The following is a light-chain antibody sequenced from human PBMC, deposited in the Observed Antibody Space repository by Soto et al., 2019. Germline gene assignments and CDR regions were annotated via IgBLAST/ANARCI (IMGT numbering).Light chain of an antibody. CDR3: SSYTSSSTLYVV. Sequence: QSALTQPASVSGTPGQSITISCTGTSSDVGGYNYVSWYQQHPGKAPILMIYDVSNRPSGVSNRFSGSKSGNTASPTISGLQAEDEADYYCSSYTSSSTLYVVFGGGTKLTVL. CDR1: SSDVGGYNY. J-gene: IGLJ2*01. V-gene: IGLV2-14*01. CDR2: DVS.